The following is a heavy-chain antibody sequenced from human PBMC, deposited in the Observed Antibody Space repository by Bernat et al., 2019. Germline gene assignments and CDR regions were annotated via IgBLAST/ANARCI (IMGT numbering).Heavy chain of an antibody. D-gene: IGHD3-16*01. V-gene: IGHV3-30*04. CDR3: AGARGVTDVFGY. CDR2: ISYDGSNK. CDR1: GFTFSSYA. Sequence: QVQLVESGGGVVQPGRSLRLSCAASGFTFSSYAMHWVRQAPGKGLEWVAVISYDGSNKYYTDSVKGRFTISRDNSKNTLYLQMNSLRAEDTAVYYCAGARGVTDVFGYWGQGTLVTVSS. J-gene: IGHJ4*02.